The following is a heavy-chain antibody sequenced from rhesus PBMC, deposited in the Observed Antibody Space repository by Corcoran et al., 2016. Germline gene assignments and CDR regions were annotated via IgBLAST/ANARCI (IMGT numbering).Heavy chain of an antibody. D-gene: IGHD6-13*01. CDR2: IYGKRAST. CDR1: GGSISASYY. V-gene: IGHV4S9*01. J-gene: IGHJ6*01. Sequence: QVQLQESGPGLVKPSETLSLTCAVSGGSISASYYWKWIRQHKGTGLEWIGNIYGKRASTHYTPSLISLCTISTDTSKHLVFLKLTSVTAADTAVYYCASHIAAGPVGHGLDSCGQGVVVTVFS. CDR3: ASHIAAGPVGHGLDS.